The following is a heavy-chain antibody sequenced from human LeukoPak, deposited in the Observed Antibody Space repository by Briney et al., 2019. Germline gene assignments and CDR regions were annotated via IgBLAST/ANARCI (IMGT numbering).Heavy chain of an antibody. V-gene: IGHV3-20*04. Sequence: GGSLRLSCAASGFTFDDYGMSWVRQAPGKGLEWVSGINWNGGSTGYADSVKGRFTISRDNAKNSLYLQMNSLRAEDTALYYCASSPSGYYYYMDVWGKGTTVTVSS. CDR3: ASSPSGYYYYMDV. CDR2: INWNGGST. J-gene: IGHJ6*03. CDR1: GFTFDDYG.